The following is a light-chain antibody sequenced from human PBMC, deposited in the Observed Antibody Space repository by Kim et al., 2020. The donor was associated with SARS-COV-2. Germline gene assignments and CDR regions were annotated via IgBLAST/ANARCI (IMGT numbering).Light chain of an antibody. CDR3: QQYGSSPRT. J-gene: IGKJ1*01. CDR2: GAS. CDR1: QSVSSSS. V-gene: IGKV3-20*01. Sequence: EIVLTQSPGTLSLSQGERATLSCRASQSVSSSSLAWYQQKPGQAPRLLIYGASSTATGIPDRFSGSGSGTDFTLTISRLEPEDFAVYYCQQYGSSPRTFGQGTKVDIK.